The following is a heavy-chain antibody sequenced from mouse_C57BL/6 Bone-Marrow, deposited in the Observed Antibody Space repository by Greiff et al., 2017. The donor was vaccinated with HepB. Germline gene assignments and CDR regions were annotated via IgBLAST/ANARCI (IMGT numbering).Heavy chain of an antibody. Sequence: QVQLQQPGAELVRPGSSVKLSCKASGYTFTSYWMHWVKQRPIQGLEWIGNIDSSDSETHYNQKFKDKATLTVDKSSSTADMHLSSLTSEDSAVYYCARYGGDYDDFDYWGQGTTLTVSS. J-gene: IGHJ2*01. CDR2: IDSSDSET. V-gene: IGHV1-52*01. CDR1: GYTFTSYW. D-gene: IGHD2-4*01. CDR3: ARYGGDYDDFDY.